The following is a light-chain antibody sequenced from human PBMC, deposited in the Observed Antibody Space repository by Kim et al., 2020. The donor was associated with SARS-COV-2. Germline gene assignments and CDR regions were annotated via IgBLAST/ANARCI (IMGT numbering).Light chain of an antibody. Sequence: EIVLTQSPGTLSLSPGERATLSCRASQSICSICIAWFQQKPGQAPRLLIYGASTRAAGIPDRFSASGSGTDFTLTITRLEPEDFAVYSCQQYGVSPRTFGQGTKVDIK. CDR2: GAS. CDR1: QSICSIC. CDR3: QQYGVSPRT. J-gene: IGKJ1*01. V-gene: IGKV3-20*01.